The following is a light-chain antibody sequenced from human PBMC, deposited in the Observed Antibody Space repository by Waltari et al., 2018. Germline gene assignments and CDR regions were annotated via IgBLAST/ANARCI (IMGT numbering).Light chain of an antibody. V-gene: IGLV4-69*01. J-gene: IGLJ3*02. CDR2: VNSDGSH. CDR3: QTGGHGTWV. Sequence: QLVLTQSPSASASLGAWVKLTCTLNSGHSSNVVAWLQQQPEKGPRYLMKVNSDGSHSKGDEIPDRFSGSSSGAERYLTISSVQSEDEADYYCQTGGHGTWVFGGGTKLTVL. CDR1: SGHSSNV.